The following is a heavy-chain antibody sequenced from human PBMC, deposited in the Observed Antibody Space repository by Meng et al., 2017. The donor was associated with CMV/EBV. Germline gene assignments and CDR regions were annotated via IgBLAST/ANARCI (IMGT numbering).Heavy chain of an antibody. CDR3: ARGRSGWFTRSPHRNWFDP. D-gene: IGHD6-19*01. CDR2: INHSGST. CDR1: GGSFSGYY. Sequence: GSLRLSCAVYGGSFSGYYWSWIRRPPGKGLEWIGEINHSGSTNYNPSLKSRVTISVDTSKNQFSLKLSSVTAADTAVYYCARGRSGWFTRSPHRNWFDPWGQGTLVTVSS. V-gene: IGHV4-34*01. J-gene: IGHJ5*02.